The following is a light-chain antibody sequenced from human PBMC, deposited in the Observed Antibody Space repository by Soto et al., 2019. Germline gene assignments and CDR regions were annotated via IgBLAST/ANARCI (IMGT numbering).Light chain of an antibody. J-gene: IGKJ1*01. CDR3: QQYNYWPRT. CDR1: QSVSSI. V-gene: IGKV3-15*01. CDR2: GAS. Sequence: IVMTQSPATLSVSPGERATLSCRASQSVSSILAWYQQQPGQAPRLLIYGASTRATGIPARVSGSGSWTEFTLTISTLQSEDFAVYYWQQYNYWPRTFGQGTNVEIK.